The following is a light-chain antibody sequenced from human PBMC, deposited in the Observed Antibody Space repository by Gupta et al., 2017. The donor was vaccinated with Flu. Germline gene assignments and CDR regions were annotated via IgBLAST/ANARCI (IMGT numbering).Light chain of an antibody. CDR2: NAS. J-gene: IGKJ3*01. Sequence: EIVLTQSPATLSLSTGERAALSCRASQSVGSNLAWYQHKPGQAPRLLIYNASNRATGIPTRFSGSGSGTDFTLTISSLEPEDFAVYYCLQRTNWAFTFGPGTKVDIK. CDR3: LQRTNWAFT. V-gene: IGKV3-11*01. CDR1: QSVGSN.